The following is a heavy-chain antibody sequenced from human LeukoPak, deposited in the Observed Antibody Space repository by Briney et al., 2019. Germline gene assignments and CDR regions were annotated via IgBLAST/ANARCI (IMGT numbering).Heavy chain of an antibody. D-gene: IGHD2-15*01. CDR2: IIPIFGTA. J-gene: IGHJ6*02. CDR1: GGTFSSYA. CDR3: ASSYCSGGSCHFLYYYYYGMDV. V-gene: IGHV1-69*13. Sequence: SVKVSCKASGGTFSSYAISWVRQAPGQGLEWMGGIIPIFGTANYAQKFQGRVTVTADESTSTAYMELSSLRSEDTAVYYCASSYCSGGSCHFLYYYYYGMDVWGQGTTVTVSS.